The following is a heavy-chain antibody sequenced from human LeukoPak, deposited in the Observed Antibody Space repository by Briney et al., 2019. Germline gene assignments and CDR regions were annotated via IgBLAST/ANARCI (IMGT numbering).Heavy chain of an antibody. J-gene: IGHJ6*03. Sequence: AASVKVSCKASGYTFTSYYMHWERQAPGQGLEWMGIINPSGGSTSYAQKFQGRVTMTRDTSTSTVYMELSSLRSEDTAVYYCARSSGRSPNRDYMDVWGKGTTVTISS. CDR1: GYTFTSYY. V-gene: IGHV1-46*01. D-gene: IGHD1-14*01. CDR2: INPSGGST. CDR3: ARSSGRSPNRDYMDV.